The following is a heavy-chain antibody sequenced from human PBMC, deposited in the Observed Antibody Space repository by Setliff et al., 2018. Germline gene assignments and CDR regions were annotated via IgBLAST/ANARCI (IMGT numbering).Heavy chain of an antibody. D-gene: IGHD6-19*01. CDR3: AKDSATYLNWFDP. Sequence: LRLSCAASGFTFSRYTMNWVRQAPGKGLEWVSSISSSNTYIYYADSMKGRFTISRDNSKNTLYLQMNSLRAEDTAVYYCAKDSATYLNWFDPWGQGTLVTVSS. CDR2: ISSSNTYI. CDR1: GFTFSRYT. J-gene: IGHJ5*02. V-gene: IGHV3-21*01.